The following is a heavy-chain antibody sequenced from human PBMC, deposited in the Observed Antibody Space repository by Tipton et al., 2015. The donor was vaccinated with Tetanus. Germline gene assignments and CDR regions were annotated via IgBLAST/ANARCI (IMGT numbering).Heavy chain of an antibody. CDR3: ARWNWDYDSSGYHNYFDY. CDR2: IYYSGST. D-gene: IGHD3-22*01. Sequence: TLSLTCTVSGCSISSYYWSWIRQPPGKGLEWIGYIYYSGSTNYNPSLKSRVTISVDTSKNQFSLKLSSVTAADTAVYYCARWNWDYDSSGYHNYFDYWGQGTLVTVSS. CDR1: GCSISSYY. V-gene: IGHV4-59*01. J-gene: IGHJ4*02.